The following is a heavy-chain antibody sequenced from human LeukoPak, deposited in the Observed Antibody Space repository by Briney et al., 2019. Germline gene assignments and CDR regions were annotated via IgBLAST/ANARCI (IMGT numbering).Heavy chain of an antibody. CDR3: AREGVVRFLESFNYYYYMDV. D-gene: IGHD3-3*01. J-gene: IGHJ6*03. CDR1: GYTFTGYY. CDR2: INPNSGGT. V-gene: IGHV1-2*02. Sequence: ASVKVSCKASGYTFTGYYMHWVRQAPGQGLEWMGWINPNSGGTNYAQKFQGRVTTTRDTSISTAYMELSRLRSDDTAVYYCAREGVVRFLESFNYYYYMDVWGKGTTVTVSS.